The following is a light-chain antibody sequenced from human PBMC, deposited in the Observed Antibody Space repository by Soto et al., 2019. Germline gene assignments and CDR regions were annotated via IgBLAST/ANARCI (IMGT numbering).Light chain of an antibody. J-gene: IGLJ1*01. Sequence: QSALTQPASVSGSPGQSITISCTGTSSDVGAYNSVSWYQQHPGKAPKLIIYDVSTRPSGISDRFSGSKSGNTASLTISGLQAEDESDYYFSSYTTSVTYVFGTGTKLTVI. CDR1: SSDVGAYNS. CDR2: DVS. V-gene: IGLV2-14*01. CDR3: SSYTTSVTYV.